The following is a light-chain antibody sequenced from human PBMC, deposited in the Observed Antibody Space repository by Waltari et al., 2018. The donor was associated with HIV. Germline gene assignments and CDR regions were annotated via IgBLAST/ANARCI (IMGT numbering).Light chain of an antibody. CDR2: EGT. V-gene: IGLV2-14*03. CDR3: SSYTASGSVI. J-gene: IGLJ2*01. CDR1: TINYNS. Sequence: QSALTQPASVSGSPGQSVTISCTGPTINYNSVSWYQQHPAKAPQLIIFEGTYRPSGVSNRVSGSKSGNTASLTISGLQGEDEAHYYCSSYTASGSVIFGGGTNLTVL.